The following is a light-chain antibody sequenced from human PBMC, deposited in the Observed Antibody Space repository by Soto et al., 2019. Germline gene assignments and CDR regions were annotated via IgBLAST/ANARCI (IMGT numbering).Light chain of an antibody. V-gene: IGKV3-20*01. CDR2: GAS. J-gene: IGKJ1*01. CDR3: QQYGSSPRK. CDR1: QSVSSSY. Sequence: EIVLTQSPGTLSLSPGERATLSCRASQSVSSSYLAWYQQKPGQAPRLLIYGASSRATGITDRFSGSGSGTDFTLTIRRLEPEDFAVYYCQQYGSSPRKFGQGTKVVIK.